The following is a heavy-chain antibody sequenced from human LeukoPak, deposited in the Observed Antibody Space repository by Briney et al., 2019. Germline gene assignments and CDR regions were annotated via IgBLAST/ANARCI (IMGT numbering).Heavy chain of an antibody. CDR2: ISSGSSTI. CDR1: GFTFSSYS. D-gene: IGHD5-12*01. Sequence: GGSLRLSCAASGFTFSSYSMNWVRQAPGKGLEWVSYISSGSSTIYYADSVKGRFTISRDNAKNSLYLQMNSLRDEDTAVYYYARGTARIFDYWGQGTLVTVSS. CDR3: ARGTARIFDY. V-gene: IGHV3-48*02. J-gene: IGHJ4*02.